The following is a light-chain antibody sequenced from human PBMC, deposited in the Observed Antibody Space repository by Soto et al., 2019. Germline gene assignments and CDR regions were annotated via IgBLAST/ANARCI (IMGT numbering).Light chain of an antibody. CDR1: QGISSY. Sequence: IQMTQSPSSLSASTGDRVTITCRASQGISSYLAWXQXKPGKAPXLLIYAASTLQSGVPSRLSGSGSGTDLTLTISCLQAEDFATYYCQQYYSYPGTFGQGTKVDIK. J-gene: IGKJ1*01. CDR3: QQYYSYPGT. CDR2: AAS. V-gene: IGKV1-8*01.